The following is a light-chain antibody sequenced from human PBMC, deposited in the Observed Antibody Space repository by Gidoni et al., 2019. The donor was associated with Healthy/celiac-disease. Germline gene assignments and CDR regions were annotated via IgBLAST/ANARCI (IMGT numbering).Light chain of an antibody. Sequence: EIAFTQSPGTQSLSPGERATLSCSASQSVSTSYLAWYQQKPGQAPRLLIHGASTRATAIPARLSGSGSGTDFTLTISSMEPEDFAVYYCQQYGSSLTWTFGQGTKVEIK. CDR1: QSVSTSY. CDR3: QQYGSSLTWT. V-gene: IGKV3-20*01. CDR2: GAS. J-gene: IGKJ1*01.